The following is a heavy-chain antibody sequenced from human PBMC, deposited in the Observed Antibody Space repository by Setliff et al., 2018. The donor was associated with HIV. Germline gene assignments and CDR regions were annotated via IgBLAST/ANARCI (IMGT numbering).Heavy chain of an antibody. V-gene: IGHV3-66*03. Sequence: ETLSLTCSVSGVSISSYYWSWIRRPPGKGLEWVSLIYRSGNTYYADSVKGRFTISRDTSKNTLFLQMHGLRPEDTAVYYCARDRGYDNYYFYYMDVWGKGTTVTVSS. CDR3: ARDRGYDNYYFYYMDV. D-gene: IGHD5-12*01. CDR1: GVSISSYY. CDR2: IYRSGNT. J-gene: IGHJ6*03.